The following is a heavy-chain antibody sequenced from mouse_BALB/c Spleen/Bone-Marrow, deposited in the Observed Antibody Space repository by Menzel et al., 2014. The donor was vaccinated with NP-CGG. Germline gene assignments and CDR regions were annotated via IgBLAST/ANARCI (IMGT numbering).Heavy chain of an antibody. V-gene: IGHV4-1*02. CDR1: GFTFSGFW. CDR3: ARLVYYGSFAY. Sequence: EVHLVESGGGLVQPGGSLKLSCEASGFTFSGFWVHWVRQAPGQGLEWIGEINPDSNTTNYSQYLKDKFILSRDNAKNTLYLQMSKVRSEDTALYYCARLVYYGSFAYGGQGTLATVAA. J-gene: IGHJ3*01. D-gene: IGHD1-2*01. CDR2: INPDSNTT.